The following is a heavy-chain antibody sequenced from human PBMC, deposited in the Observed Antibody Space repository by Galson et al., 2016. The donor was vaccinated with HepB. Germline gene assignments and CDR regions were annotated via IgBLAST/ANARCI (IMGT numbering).Heavy chain of an antibody. Sequence: QSGAEVKKSGESLKISCKGSEYSFSDHWIAWVRQMPGKGLEWMGIIWPSDSDTRYSPSFQGHVTISADESISTAYLQWTSLKASDTAIYYCARLVRYCSNSTPCYPQGPSNWFGPWGQGTLVFVSS. CDR3: ARLVRYCSNSTPCYPQGPSNWFGP. CDR2: IWPSDSDT. J-gene: IGHJ5*02. D-gene: IGHD2/OR15-2a*01. V-gene: IGHV5-51*01. CDR1: EYSFSDHW.